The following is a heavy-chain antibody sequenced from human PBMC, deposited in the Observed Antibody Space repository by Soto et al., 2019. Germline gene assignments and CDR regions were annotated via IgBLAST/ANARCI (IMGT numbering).Heavy chain of an antibody. CDR1: GFSLSTSGMC. Sequence: GSGPTLVNPTQTLTLTCTFSGFSLSTSGMCVSWIRQPPGKALEWLALIDWDDDKYYSTSLKTRLTISKDTSKNQVVLTMTNMDPVDTATYYCARIKRVPAAHSGKTYYYYGMDVWGQGTTVTVSS. CDR3: ARIKRVPAAHSGKTYYYYGMDV. J-gene: IGHJ6*02. V-gene: IGHV2-70*01. CDR2: IDWDDDK. D-gene: IGHD2-2*01.